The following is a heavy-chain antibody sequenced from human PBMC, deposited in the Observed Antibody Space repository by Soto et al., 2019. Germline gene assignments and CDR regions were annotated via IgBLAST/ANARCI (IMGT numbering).Heavy chain of an antibody. J-gene: IGHJ4*02. V-gene: IGHV3-48*03. CDR2: ISSSGSTI. CDR3: ARVKGSGDFAY. CDR1: GFTFSSYE. Sequence: EVQLVESGGGLVQPGVSLRLSCAASGFTFSSYEMNWVRQAPGKGLEWVSYISSSGSTIYYADSVKGRFTISRDNAKNSLYLQMNSMRAQDTDVSDCARVKGSGDFAYWGQGTMGTVS. D-gene: IGHD1-26*01.